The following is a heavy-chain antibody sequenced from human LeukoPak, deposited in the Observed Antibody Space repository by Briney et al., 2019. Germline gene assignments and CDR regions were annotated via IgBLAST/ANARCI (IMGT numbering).Heavy chain of an antibody. D-gene: IGHD1-14*01. J-gene: IGHJ6*02. CDR1: GFIFNNHW. V-gene: IGHV3-7*01. Sequence: PGGSLRLSCAASGFIFNNHWMIWVRQAPGKGLEWVANINEAGSEKYYLDSVKGRFTVPRDNAENSLYLQMNSLRVEDTGVYYCARYNMDVWGQGTTVTVSS. CDR3: ARYNMDV. CDR2: INEAGSEK.